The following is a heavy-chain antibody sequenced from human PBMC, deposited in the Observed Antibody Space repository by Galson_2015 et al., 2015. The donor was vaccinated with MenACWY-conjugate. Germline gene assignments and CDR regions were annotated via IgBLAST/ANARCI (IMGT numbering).Heavy chain of an antibody. V-gene: IGHV3-15*01. D-gene: IGHD2-21*01. J-gene: IGHJ6*03. CDR3: TTHKPDSWGGLLFHFYMDV. CDR2: IKSQTDGGKI. Sequence: SLRLSCAGSAFTLSNAYMSCVRQAPGKGLEWVGRIKSQTDGGKIDYAAPVKGRFTISRDDSKNTLYLQMNSLKIEDTAVYYCTTHKPDSWGGLLFHFYMDVWGKGTTVTVYS. CDR1: AFTLSNAY.